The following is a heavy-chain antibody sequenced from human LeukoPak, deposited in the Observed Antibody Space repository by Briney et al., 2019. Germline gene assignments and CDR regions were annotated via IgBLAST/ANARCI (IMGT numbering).Heavy chain of an antibody. V-gene: IGHV4-59*08. CDR3: ARHRADDFWSGYYLGRIDAFDI. Sequence: KPSETLSLTCTVSGGSTSSYYWSWIRQPPGKGLEWIGYIYYSGSTNYNPSLKSRVTISVDTSKNQFSLKLSSVTAADTAVYYCARHRADDFWSGYYLGRIDAFDIWGQGTMVTVSS. D-gene: IGHD3-3*01. CDR1: GGSTSSYY. CDR2: IYYSGST. J-gene: IGHJ3*02.